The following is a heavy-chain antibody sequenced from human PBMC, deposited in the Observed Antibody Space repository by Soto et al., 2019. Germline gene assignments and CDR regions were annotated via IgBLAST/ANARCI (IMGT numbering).Heavy chain of an antibody. Sequence: SETLSLTCAVYGGSFSGYDWSWIRQPPGKGLEWIGEINHSGSTNYNPSLKSRVTISVDTSKNQFSLKLSSVTAADTAVYYCARGPADVDVWGQGTTVTVSS. CDR3: ARGPADVDV. CDR1: GGSFSGYD. J-gene: IGHJ6*02. D-gene: IGHD6-25*01. CDR2: INHSGST. V-gene: IGHV4-34*01.